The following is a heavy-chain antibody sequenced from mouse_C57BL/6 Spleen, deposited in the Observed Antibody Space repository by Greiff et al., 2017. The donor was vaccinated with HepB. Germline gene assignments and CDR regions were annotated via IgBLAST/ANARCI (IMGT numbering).Heavy chain of an antibody. V-gene: IGHV5-4*03. J-gene: IGHJ4*01. CDR3: SCVSLGY. CDR1: GFTFSSYA. Sequence: EVKLMESGGGLVKPGGSLKLSCAASGFTFSSYAMSWVRQTPEKRLEWVATISDGGSYTYYPNNVKGRFTISRDNAKNNLYLQMSHLKSEDTAMYYCSCVSLGYWGQGTSVTVSS. CDR2: ISDGGSYT.